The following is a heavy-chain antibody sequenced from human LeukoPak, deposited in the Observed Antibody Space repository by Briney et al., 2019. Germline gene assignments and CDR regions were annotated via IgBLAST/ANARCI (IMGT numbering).Heavy chain of an antibody. CDR2: MNPNSGNT. D-gene: IGHD1-1*01. CDR1: GYTFTSYD. V-gene: IGHV1-8*01. Sequence: ASVKVSCKASGYTFTSYDINWVRQATGQGLEWMGWMNPNSGNTGYAQKFQGRVTMTRNTSISTAYMELSSLRSEDTAVYYCARVTPNWNGALDYWGQGTLVTVSS. CDR3: ARVTPNWNGALDY. J-gene: IGHJ4*02.